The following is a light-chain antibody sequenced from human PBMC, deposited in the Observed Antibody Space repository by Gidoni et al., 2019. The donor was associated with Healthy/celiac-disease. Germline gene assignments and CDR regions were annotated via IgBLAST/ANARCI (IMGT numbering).Light chain of an antibody. CDR1: QSVSSY. CDR3: QQRSNWPSIT. CDR2: DAS. J-gene: IGKJ5*01. V-gene: IGKV3-11*01. Sequence: IVLTQSPATLPLSPGERATLSCRASQSVSSYFAWYQQKPRQAPRLLIYDASNRATGIPARFSGSGSGTDFTLTISSLEPEDFAVYYCQQRSNWPSITFGQGTRLEIK.